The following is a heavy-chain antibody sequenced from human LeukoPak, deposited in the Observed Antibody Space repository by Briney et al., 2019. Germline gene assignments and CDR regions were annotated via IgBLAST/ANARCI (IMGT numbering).Heavy chain of an antibody. V-gene: IGHV1-18*01. CDR3: AIEYYYDSSGYYDY. CDR1: GYTFTSYG. Sequence: ASVKVSCKASGYTFTSYGISWVRQAPGQGLEWMGWISAYNGNTNYAQKLQGRVTMTTDTSTSTAYMELSSLRSEDTAVYYCAIEYYYDSSGYYDYWGQGTLVTVSS. J-gene: IGHJ4*02. D-gene: IGHD3-22*01. CDR2: ISAYNGNT.